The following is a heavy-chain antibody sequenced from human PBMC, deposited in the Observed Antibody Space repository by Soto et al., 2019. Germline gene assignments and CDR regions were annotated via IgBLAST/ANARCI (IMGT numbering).Heavy chain of an antibody. Sequence: PSETLSLTCTVSGGSISSYYWSWIRQPPGKGLEWIGYIYYSGSTNYNPSLKSRVTISVDTSKNQFSLKLSSVTAADTAVYYCARESFYYGSSGYLEYWGQGTLVTVAS. J-gene: IGHJ4*02. CDR2: IYYSGST. CDR1: GGSISSYY. D-gene: IGHD3-22*01. CDR3: ARESFYYGSSGYLEY. V-gene: IGHV4-59*01.